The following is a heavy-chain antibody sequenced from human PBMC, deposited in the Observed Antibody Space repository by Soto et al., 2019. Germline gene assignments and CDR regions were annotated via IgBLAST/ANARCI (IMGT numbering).Heavy chain of an antibody. CDR1: GFTFRDHA. CDR2: IWNDGSNK. Sequence: GGSLRLSCAASGFTFRDHAMHWVRQAPGKGREWLAIIWNDGSNKFYAGSAQGRFTISRDNSKNTVYLQMNTLSAEDTAVYYCARVLFREVDIYSMDVWGQGTLVTVSS. D-gene: IGHD2-15*01. CDR3: ARVLFREVDIYSMDV. V-gene: IGHV3-33*01. J-gene: IGHJ6*02.